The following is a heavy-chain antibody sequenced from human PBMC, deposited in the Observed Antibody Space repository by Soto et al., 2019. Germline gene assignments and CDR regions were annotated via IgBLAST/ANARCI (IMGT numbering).Heavy chain of an antibody. CDR3: ATSVNSAMAFDY. V-gene: IGHV1-46*01. D-gene: IGHD5-18*01. Sequence: QVRLVQSGAEVKKPGASVKVSCKASGYTFTHYYMHWVRQAPGQGLEWKGIINTNGGSTTYAQRFRAGFTMTRDTSTSTVYMELSSLRSEDSAVYYCATSVNSAMAFDYWGQGTLVTVSS. CDR1: GYTFTHYY. CDR2: INTNGGST. J-gene: IGHJ4*02.